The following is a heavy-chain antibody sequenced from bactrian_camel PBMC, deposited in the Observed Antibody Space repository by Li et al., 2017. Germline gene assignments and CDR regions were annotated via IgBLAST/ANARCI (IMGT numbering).Heavy chain of an antibody. CDR3: AGHRQCGRFFSRGRSMDY. V-gene: IGHV3S10*01. CDR2: IDSDGST. CDR1: GFTFSRYC. J-gene: IGHJ4*01. D-gene: IGHD1*01. Sequence: DVQLVESGGGSVQAGGSLRLSCAASGFTFSRYCMGWFRQAPGKEREGVTIIDSDGSTSYADSVEGRFTISLDNAKDTMYLQMNSLKPDDTAMYYCAGHRQCGRFFSRGRSMDYWGQGTQVTVS.